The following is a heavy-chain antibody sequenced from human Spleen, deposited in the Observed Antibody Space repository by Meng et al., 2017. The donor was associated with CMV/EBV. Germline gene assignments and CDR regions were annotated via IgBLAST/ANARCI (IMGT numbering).Heavy chain of an antibody. CDR3: ARGKSSSSHYHYYAMDV. D-gene: IGHD6-6*01. CDR1: GGSVSSGSYY. J-gene: IGHJ6*02. Sequence: SETLSLTCTVSGGSVSSGSYYWSWIRQPPGKGLEWIGYIYYSGSTYYNPSLKSRVIISVDTSKNHFSLKLSSVTAADTAVYYCARGKSSSSHYHYYAMDVWGQGTTVTVSS. V-gene: IGHV4-61*03. CDR2: IYYSGST.